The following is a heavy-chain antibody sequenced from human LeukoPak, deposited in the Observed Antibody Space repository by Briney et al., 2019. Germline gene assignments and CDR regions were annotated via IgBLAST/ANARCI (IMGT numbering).Heavy chain of an antibody. CDR3: ARADTLLLWFGELFDY. J-gene: IGHJ4*02. CDR1: GGTISSYA. D-gene: IGHD3-10*01. Sequence: ASVKVSCKASGGTISSYAISWVRQAPGQGLEWMGGIIPIFGTANYAQKFQGRVTITADESTSTAYMELSSLRSEDTAVYYCARADTLLLWFGELFDYWGQGTLVTVSS. V-gene: IGHV1-69*13. CDR2: IIPIFGTA.